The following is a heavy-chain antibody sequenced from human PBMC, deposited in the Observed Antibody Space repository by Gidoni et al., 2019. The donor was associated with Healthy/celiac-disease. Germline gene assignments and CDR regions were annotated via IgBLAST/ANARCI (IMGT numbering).Heavy chain of an antibody. Sequence: EVQLLESGGGLVQPGGSLRLSCAASGFTFSSYAMSWVRQAPGKGLEWVSAISGSCVSTYYADSVKGRFTISRDNSKNTLYLQMNSLRAEDTAVYYCAKGRVGYSSGWYDYWGQGTLVTVSS. CDR2: ISGSCVST. J-gene: IGHJ4*02. CDR3: AKGRVGYSSGWYDY. CDR1: GFTFSSYA. V-gene: IGHV3-23*01. D-gene: IGHD6-19*01.